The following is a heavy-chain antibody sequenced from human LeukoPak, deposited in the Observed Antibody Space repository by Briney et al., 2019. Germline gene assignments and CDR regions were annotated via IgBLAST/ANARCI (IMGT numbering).Heavy chain of an antibody. CDR1: GFTFGSHG. Sequence: GGSLRLSCSASGFTFGSHGMHWVRQAPGKGLEWVAVISYDGSNKYYADSVKGRFTISRDNSKNTLYLQMNSLRAEDTAVYYCARGARGMGDFWSGYSAHYFDYWGQGTLVTVSS. V-gene: IGHV3-30*19. CDR3: ARGARGMGDFWSGYSAHYFDY. CDR2: ISYDGSNK. D-gene: IGHD3-3*01. J-gene: IGHJ4*02.